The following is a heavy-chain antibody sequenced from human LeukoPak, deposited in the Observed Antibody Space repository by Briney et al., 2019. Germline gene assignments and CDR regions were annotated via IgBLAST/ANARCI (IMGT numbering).Heavy chain of an antibody. CDR1: GGSISSYY. CDR2: VYYTGST. Sequence: PSETLSLTCTVSGGSISSYYWSWVRQPPGKGLEWIGFVYYTGSTNYSPSLKSRVTMSVDTSKNQFSLKLTSVTAADTAVYYCASETYYYDSSGYYIFDYWGQGTLVTVSS. J-gene: IGHJ4*02. V-gene: IGHV4-59*12. CDR3: ASETYYYDSSGYYIFDY. D-gene: IGHD3-22*01.